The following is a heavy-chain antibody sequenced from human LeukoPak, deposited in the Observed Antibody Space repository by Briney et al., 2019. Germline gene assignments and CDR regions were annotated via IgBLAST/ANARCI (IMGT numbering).Heavy chain of an antibody. CDR1: GFTFSSYA. V-gene: IGHV3-30-3*01. CDR3: ASLSSGSFSY. D-gene: IGHD1-26*01. J-gene: IGHJ4*02. CDR2: ISYDGSNK. Sequence: GRSLRLSCAASGFTFSSYAMHWVRQAPGKGLEWVVVISYDGSNKYYADSVKGRFTISRDNSKNTLYLQMNSLRAEDTAVYYCASLSSGSFSYWGQGTLVTVSS.